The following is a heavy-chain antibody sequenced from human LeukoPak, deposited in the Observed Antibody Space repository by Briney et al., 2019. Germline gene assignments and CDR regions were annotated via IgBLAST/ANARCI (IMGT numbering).Heavy chain of an antibody. D-gene: IGHD6-19*01. J-gene: IGHJ6*02. CDR3: AKGRGLLRRIAVAGTRDYYYGMDV. Sequence: GGSLRLSCAASGFTFSSYAMSWVRQAPGKGLEWVSAISGSGGSTYYADSVKGRFTISRDNSKNTLYLQMNSLRAEDTAVYYCAKGRGLLRRIAVAGTRDYYYGMDVWGQGTLVTVSS. V-gene: IGHV3-23*01. CDR1: GFTFSSYA. CDR2: ISGSGGST.